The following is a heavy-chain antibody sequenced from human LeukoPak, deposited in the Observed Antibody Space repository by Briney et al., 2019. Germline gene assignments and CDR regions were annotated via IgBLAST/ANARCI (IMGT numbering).Heavy chain of an antibody. J-gene: IGHJ3*02. V-gene: IGHV3-21*01. D-gene: IGHD3-3*01. CDR1: GFTFSSYS. Sequence: GGSLRLSCAASGFTFSSYSMNWVRQAPGKGLEWVSSISSSSSYIYYADSVKGRFTISRDNAKNSLYLQMNSLRAEDTAVYYCARDLVAWSNYDFWSGYSVDAFDIWGQGTMVTVSS. CDR2: ISSSSSYI. CDR3: ARDLVAWSNYDFWSGYSVDAFDI.